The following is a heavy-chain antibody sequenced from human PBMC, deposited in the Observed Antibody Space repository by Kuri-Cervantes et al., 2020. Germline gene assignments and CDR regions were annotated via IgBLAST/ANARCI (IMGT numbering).Heavy chain of an antibody. J-gene: IGHJ5*02. CDR1: GFTFSGYV. V-gene: IGHV3-30*07. CDR3: AKDYSGAIFALNNWFDP. CDR2: ISNDGNYK. Sequence: GGSLRLSCAASGFTFSGYVMHWVRQAPGKGLEWVAVISNDGNYKYYADSVKGRFTISRDNSKNTLYLQMNSLRAEDTAVYYCAKDYSGAIFALNNWFDPWGQGTLVTVSS. D-gene: IGHD6-25*01.